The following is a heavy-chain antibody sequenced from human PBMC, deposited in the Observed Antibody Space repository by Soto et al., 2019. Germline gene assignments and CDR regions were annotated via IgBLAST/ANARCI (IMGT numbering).Heavy chain of an antibody. CDR1: GFTFSSYA. V-gene: IGHV3-23*01. CDR2: ISGSGGST. D-gene: IGHD6-13*01. J-gene: IGHJ5*02. CDR3: AKGNSSCYKYDWFDP. Sequence: EVQLLESGGGLVQPGGSLRLSCAASGFTFSSYAMSWVRQAPGKGMEWVSAISGSGGSTYYADSVKGRFTISSDNSKNTLYRQMNSLTAEDTAVYYCAKGNSSCYKYDWFDPWCQGTLVTVSS.